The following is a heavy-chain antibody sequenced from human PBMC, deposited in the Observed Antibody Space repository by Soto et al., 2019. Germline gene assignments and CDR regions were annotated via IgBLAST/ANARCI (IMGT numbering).Heavy chain of an antibody. CDR1: GFTFSDYA. J-gene: IGHJ6*03. V-gene: IGHV3-23*01. CDR2: ISGSGAYT. Sequence: GGSLRLSCAASGFTFSDYAMSWVRQAPGKGLEWVSGISGSGAYTYYADSVKGRFTISRDSSKNTLYLQMNSLRAEDTAVYYCAKGGPLPDYYYYYMDVWGKGTTVTVSS. D-gene: IGHD2-2*01. CDR3: AKGGPLPDYYYYYMDV.